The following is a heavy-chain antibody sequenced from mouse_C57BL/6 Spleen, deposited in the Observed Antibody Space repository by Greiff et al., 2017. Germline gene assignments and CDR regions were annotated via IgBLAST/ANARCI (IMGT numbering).Heavy chain of an antibody. CDR1: GYAFSSSW. Sequence: QVQLQQSGPELVKPGASVKISCTASGYAFSSSWMNWVKQRPGKGLEWIGRIYPGDGDTNYNGKFKGKATLTADKSSSTAYMQLSSLTSEDSAVYFCASHPMAYWGQGTLVTVSA. CDR3: ASHPMAY. V-gene: IGHV1-82*01. CDR2: IYPGDGDT. D-gene: IGHD6-5*01. J-gene: IGHJ3*01.